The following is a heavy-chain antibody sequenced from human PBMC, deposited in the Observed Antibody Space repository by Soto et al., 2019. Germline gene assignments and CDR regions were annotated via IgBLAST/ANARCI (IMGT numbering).Heavy chain of an antibody. V-gene: IGHV1-2*04. D-gene: IGHD2-2*01. J-gene: IGHJ6*02. Sequence: ASVKVSCKASGYTFTGYYMHWVRQAPGQGLEWMGWINPNSGGTNYAQKFQGWVTMTRDTSISTAYMELSRLRSDDTAVYYCARGGRYCSSTSCYLYYYGMDVWAQGTTVTVSS. CDR3: ARGGRYCSSTSCYLYYYGMDV. CDR1: GYTFTGYY. CDR2: INPNSGGT.